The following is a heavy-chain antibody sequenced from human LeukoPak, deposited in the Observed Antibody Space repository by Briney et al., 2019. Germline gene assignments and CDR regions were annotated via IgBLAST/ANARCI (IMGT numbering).Heavy chain of an antibody. D-gene: IGHD6-19*01. CDR1: GFTFSGYA. J-gene: IGHJ4*02. CDR3: AKDTPLTAYSPGWSGNSFDS. V-gene: IGHV3-23*01. Sequence: GGSLRLSCAASGFTFSGYAMSWVRQAPGKGLKGVSTITGSSRSTYYADSVRGRFTISRDNSKNTLYLQMNSLTAEDTAVYYCAKDTPLTAYSPGWSGNSFDSWGQGTLVTVSS. CDR2: ITGSSRST.